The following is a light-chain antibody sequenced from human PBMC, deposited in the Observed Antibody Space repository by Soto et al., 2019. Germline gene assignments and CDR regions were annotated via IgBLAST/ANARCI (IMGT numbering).Light chain of an antibody. V-gene: IGKV3-11*01. Sequence: EIVLTQSPGTLSLSPGERATLSCRAIQSVSSNYLAWYQQKPGQAPRLLIYDASNRATGIPARFSGSGSGTDFTLTISSLEPEDFAVYYCQQRNNWPPVTFGGGTKVDIK. J-gene: IGKJ4*01. CDR1: QSVSSNY. CDR3: QQRNNWPPVT. CDR2: DAS.